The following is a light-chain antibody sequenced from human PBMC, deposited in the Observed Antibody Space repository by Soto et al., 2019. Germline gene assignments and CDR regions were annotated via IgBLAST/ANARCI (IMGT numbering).Light chain of an antibody. Sequence: EIVLTQSPATLSLSRGERATLSCMSSHSVRSYLAWYQHKHGQAPRLLIYDASNRATGIPARFSGSGSGTDFTLTISSLEPEDFAVYYCQQRSNWPLTFGGGTKV. CDR2: DAS. CDR3: QQRSNWPLT. CDR1: HSVRSY. J-gene: IGKJ4*01. V-gene: IGKV3-11*01.